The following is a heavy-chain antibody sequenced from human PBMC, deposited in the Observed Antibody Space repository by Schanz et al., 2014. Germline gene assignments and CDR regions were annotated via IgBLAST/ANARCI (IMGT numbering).Heavy chain of an antibody. CDR1: GGTFSTYT. CDR2: IIPIHGIV. V-gene: IGHV1-69*02. J-gene: IGHJ3*02. CDR3: ARGGGPEDVFDI. D-gene: IGHD2-15*01. Sequence: QVQLVQSGAEVKKPGSSVKVSCKASGGTFSTYTISWVRQAPGQGLEWMGRIIPIHGIVNYAQRCQDRVRITADKSTSTAYMELSSLRSDDTAVYYCARGGGPEDVFDIWGQGTILTVSS.